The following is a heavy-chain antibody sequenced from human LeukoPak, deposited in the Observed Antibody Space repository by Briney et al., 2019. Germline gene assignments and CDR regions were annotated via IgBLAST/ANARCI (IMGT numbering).Heavy chain of an antibody. CDR2: ISYDGSNK. Sequence: QPGRSLRLSCAASGFTFSSYAMHWVRQAPCKGLEWVAVISYDGSNKYYADSVKGRFTISRDNSKNTLYLQMNSLRAEDTAVYYCARAPVVPAARGYYYYMDVWGKGTTVTVSS. D-gene: IGHD2-2*01. J-gene: IGHJ6*03. V-gene: IGHV3-30-3*01. CDR3: ARAPVVPAARGYYYYMDV. CDR1: GFTFSSYA.